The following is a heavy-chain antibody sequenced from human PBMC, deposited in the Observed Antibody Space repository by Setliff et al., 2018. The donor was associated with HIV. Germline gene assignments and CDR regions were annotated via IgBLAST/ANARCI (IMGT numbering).Heavy chain of an antibody. CDR3: ARGGGGYNFWSGYPSFDY. Sequence: GASVKVSCKASGYTFTGYGISWVRQAPGQGLEWMGWISAYNGNTNYAQKLQGRVTMTTDTSTSTAYMELRSLRSDDTAVYYCARGGGGYNFWSGYPSFDYWGQGTLVTV. V-gene: IGHV1-18*01. J-gene: IGHJ4*02. D-gene: IGHD3-3*01. CDR2: ISAYNGNT. CDR1: GYTFTGYG.